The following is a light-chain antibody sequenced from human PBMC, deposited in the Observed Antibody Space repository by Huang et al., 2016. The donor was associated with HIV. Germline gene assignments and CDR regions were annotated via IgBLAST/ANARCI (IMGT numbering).Light chain of an antibody. V-gene: IGKV3-20*01. CDR2: GAS. CDR1: PSVSSSY. Sequence: EIVLTQSPGTLSLSPGERATLSCRASPSVSSSYLAWYQQKPGQAPRLLIYGASSRATGIPDRFSGSGSGTDFTLTISRREPEDFAVYYCQQYGSSPLTFGQGTKVEIK. J-gene: IGKJ1*01. CDR3: QQYGSSPLT.